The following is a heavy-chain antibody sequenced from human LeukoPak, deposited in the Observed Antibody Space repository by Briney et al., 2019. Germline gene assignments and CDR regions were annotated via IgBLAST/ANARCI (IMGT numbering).Heavy chain of an antibody. D-gene: IGHD3-10*01. J-gene: IGHJ4*02. CDR3: AKDEARVWFGESPPGY. V-gene: IGHV3-23*01. CDR2: ISGSGGST. Sequence: GGSLRLSCAASGFTFGSYAMSWVRQAPGKGLEWVSAISGSGGSTYYADSVKGRFTISRDNSKNTLYLQMNSLRAEDTAVYYCAKDEARVWFGESPPGYWGQGTLVTVSS. CDR1: GFTFGSYA.